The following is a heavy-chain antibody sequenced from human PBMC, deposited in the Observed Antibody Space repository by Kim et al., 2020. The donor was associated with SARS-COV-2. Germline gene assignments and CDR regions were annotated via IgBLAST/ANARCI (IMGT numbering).Heavy chain of an antibody. V-gene: IGHV4-59*01. D-gene: IGHD4-4*01. CDR3: AREARVYSNYDYYYGMDV. J-gene: IGHJ6*02. Sequence: KSRVTISVDASKNQFSLKLSSVTAADTAVYYCAREARVYSNYDYYYGMDVWGQGTTVTVSS.